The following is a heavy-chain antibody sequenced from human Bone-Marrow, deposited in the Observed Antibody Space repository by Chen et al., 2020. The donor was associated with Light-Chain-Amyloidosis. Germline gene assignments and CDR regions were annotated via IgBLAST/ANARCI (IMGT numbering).Heavy chain of an antibody. CDR3: ATVPPGGRSDWYFDL. V-gene: IGHV1-24*01. D-gene: IGHD6-25*01. CDR2: FDPEDGET. CDR1: GYTLTELS. Sequence: QVQLVQSGAEVKKPGASVKVSCTVSGYTLTELSMHWVRQAPGKGLEWMGGFDPEDGETIYAKKFQGRVTMTEDTSTDTAYMGLSSLRSEDTAVYYFATVPPGGRSDWYFDLWGRGTLVTVSS. J-gene: IGHJ2*01.